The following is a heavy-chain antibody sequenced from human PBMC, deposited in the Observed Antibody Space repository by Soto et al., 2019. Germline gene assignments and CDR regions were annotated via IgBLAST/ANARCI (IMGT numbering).Heavy chain of an antibody. V-gene: IGHV4-31*03. CDR3: ARALRGEYNWFDP. J-gene: IGHJ5*02. D-gene: IGHD3-10*01. Sequence: SETLSLTCTVSGGSISSGGYYWSWIRQHPGKGLEWIGYIYYSGSTYYNPSLKSRVTISVDTSKNQFSLKLSSVTAADTAVYYCARALRGEYNWFDPWGQGTLVTVS. CDR2: IYYSGST. CDR1: GGSISSGGYY.